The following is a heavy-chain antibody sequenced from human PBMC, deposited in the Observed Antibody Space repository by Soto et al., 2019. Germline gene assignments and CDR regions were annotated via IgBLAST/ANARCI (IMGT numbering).Heavy chain of an antibody. CDR2: ISYDGSNK. V-gene: IGHV3-30-3*01. D-gene: IGHD3-9*01. CDR1: GFTFSSYA. J-gene: IGHJ4*02. CDR3: AREDILTGYCDY. Sequence: PGGSLSLSCAASGFTFSSYAMHWVRQAPGKGLEWVAVISYDGSNKYYADSVKGRFTISRDNSKNTLYLQMNSLRAEDTAVYYCAREDILTGYCDYWGQGTLVTVSS.